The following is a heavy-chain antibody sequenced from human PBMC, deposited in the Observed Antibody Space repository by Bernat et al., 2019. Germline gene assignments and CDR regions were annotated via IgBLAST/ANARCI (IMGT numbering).Heavy chain of an antibody. CDR1: GFTFSNYA. D-gene: IGHD6-13*01. V-gene: IGHV3-74*02. CDR3: TRSLATAV. CDR2: INIDGSIT. Sequence: EVQLLESGGGLVQPGGSLRLSCAASGFTFSNYAMSWVRQAPGKGLEWVSHINIDGSITSYADSVKGRFTISRDNAKNTLYLQMNSLRAEDTAVYYCTRSLATAVWGQGTLVTVSS. J-gene: IGHJ4*02.